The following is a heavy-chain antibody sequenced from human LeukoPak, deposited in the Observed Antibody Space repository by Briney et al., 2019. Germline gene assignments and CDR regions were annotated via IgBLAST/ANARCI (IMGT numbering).Heavy chain of an antibody. CDR3: ARVGYYASGPFSYFHY. J-gene: IGHJ4*02. CDR1: GFTFSDYA. D-gene: IGHD3-10*01. CDR2: ISDSGSNT. V-gene: IGHV3-23*01. Sequence: GGSLRLSCAASGFTFSDYAMCWVRQAPGKGLEWVSTISDSGSNTYYADSVKGRFTISRDNSKNTLYLQMNSLSVEDTAVYYCARVGYYASGPFSYFHYWGQGTLVTVSS.